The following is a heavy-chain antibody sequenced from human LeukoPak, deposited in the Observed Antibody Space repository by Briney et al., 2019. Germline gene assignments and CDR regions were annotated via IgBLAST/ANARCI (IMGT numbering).Heavy chain of an antibody. Sequence: ASVKVSCKASGYTFSSYAISWVRQAPGQGLEWMVWISTYNGNTNYAQKFQGRVTMTEDTSTDTAYMELSSLRSGDTAVYYCATSAVWGQGTLVTVSS. CDR1: GYTFSSYA. CDR2: ISTYNGNT. V-gene: IGHV1-18*01. J-gene: IGHJ4*02. CDR3: ATSAV.